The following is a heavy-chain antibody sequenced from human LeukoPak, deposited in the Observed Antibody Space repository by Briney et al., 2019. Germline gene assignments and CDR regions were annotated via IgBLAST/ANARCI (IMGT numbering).Heavy chain of an antibody. CDR3: ARVMRSGWYYFDY. CDR2: INPNSGGT. CDR1: GYTFTGCY. D-gene: IGHD6-19*01. J-gene: IGHJ4*02. Sequence: ASVKVSCKASGYTFTGCYIHWVRHAPGQGLEWMGWINPNSGGTNYAQKFQGRVSMTRDTSVTTAFMELSRLRSDDTAVYYCARVMRSGWYYFDYWGQGTLVTVSS. V-gene: IGHV1-2*02.